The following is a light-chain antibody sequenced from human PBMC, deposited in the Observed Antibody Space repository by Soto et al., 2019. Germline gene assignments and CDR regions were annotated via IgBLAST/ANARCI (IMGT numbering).Light chain of an antibody. V-gene: IGKV1-27*01. CDR3: QRCISAPFT. Sequence: DIQMTQSPSSLSASVGDRVTITCRATQGISNYLAWYQQKPGKVPKLLIYAASTLQSGVPSRFSGSGSGTDFTLTISNLQPEDVATYYCQRCISAPFTFGPGTNVDIK. CDR1: QGISNY. CDR2: AAS. J-gene: IGKJ3*01.